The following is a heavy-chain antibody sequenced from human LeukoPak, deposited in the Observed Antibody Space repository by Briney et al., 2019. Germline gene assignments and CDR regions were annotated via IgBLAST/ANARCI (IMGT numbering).Heavy chain of an antibody. Sequence: GGSLRLSCAASGFTVSSNYMSWVRQAPGKGLEWISHISGGSDIIEYADSVKGRFTISRDNGRGSLYLQMNSLRVEDTAVYYCARYGSGRNYIDPFDFWGQGTLVAVSS. J-gene: IGHJ4*02. CDR3: ARYGSGRNYIDPFDF. CDR1: GFTVSSNY. CDR2: ISGGSDII. D-gene: IGHD3-10*01. V-gene: IGHV3-48*01.